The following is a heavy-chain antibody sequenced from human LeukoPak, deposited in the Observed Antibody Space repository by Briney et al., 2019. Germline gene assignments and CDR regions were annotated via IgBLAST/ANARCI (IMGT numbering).Heavy chain of an antibody. V-gene: IGHV1-69*01. J-gene: IGHJ6*02. CDR2: IIPIFGTA. Sequence: SVKVSCKASGGTFSSYAISWVRQAPGQGLEWMGGIIPIFGTANYAQKFQGRVTITADESTSTAYMELSSLRSEDTAVYYCARDGKHTAVPGVRYPMDVWGQGTTVTVS. CDR3: ARDGKHTAVPGVRYPMDV. D-gene: IGHD6-19*01. CDR1: GGTFSSYA.